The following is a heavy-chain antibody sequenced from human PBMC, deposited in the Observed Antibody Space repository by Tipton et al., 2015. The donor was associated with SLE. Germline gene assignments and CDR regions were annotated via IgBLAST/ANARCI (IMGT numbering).Heavy chain of an antibody. D-gene: IGHD3-3*01. Sequence: TLSLTCTVSGGSIRSYDWSWIRQPPGKGLEWIGYIYYSGSTSYNPSLKSRVTISVDTSKNQFSLKLGSVTAAGTAVYYCARAANYDFWSGYYTGSMWYFDLWGRGTLVTVSS. CDR2: IYYSGST. J-gene: IGHJ2*01. CDR1: GGSIRSYD. CDR3: ARAANYDFWSGYYTGSMWYFDL. V-gene: IGHV4-59*01.